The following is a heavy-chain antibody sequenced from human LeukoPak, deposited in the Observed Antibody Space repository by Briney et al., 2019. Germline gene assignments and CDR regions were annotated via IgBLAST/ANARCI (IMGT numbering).Heavy chain of an antibody. CDR3: ARAYDFWSGYQGY. J-gene: IGHJ4*02. Sequence: ASVKVSCKASGYTFTGYYMHWVRQAPGQGLEWMGWINPNSGGTNYAQKFQGRVTMTRDTSISTAYMELSRLRSDDTAVYYCARAYDFWSGYQGYWGPGTLVTVSS. CDR2: INPNSGGT. CDR1: GYTFTGYY. D-gene: IGHD3-3*01. V-gene: IGHV1-2*02.